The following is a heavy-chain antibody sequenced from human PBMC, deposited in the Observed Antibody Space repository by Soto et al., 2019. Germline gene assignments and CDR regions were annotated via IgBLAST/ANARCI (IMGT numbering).Heavy chain of an antibody. V-gene: IGHV3-20*04. D-gene: IGHD2-15*01. CDR2: INWNGDST. Sequence: EVQLVESGGGVVRPGGSLRLSCAASGFTFDDYVMSWVRQAPGKGLEWVSGINWNGDSTGYADSVKGRFTISRDNAKNPLYLQMNSLGADDTALYYCARGAIYCSGGNCYPVHWGQGTLVTVS. CDR1: GFTFDDYV. J-gene: IGHJ4*02. CDR3: ARGAIYCSGGNCYPVH.